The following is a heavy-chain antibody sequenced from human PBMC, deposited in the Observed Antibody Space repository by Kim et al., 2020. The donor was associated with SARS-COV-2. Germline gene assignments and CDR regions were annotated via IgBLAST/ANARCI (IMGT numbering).Heavy chain of an antibody. D-gene: IGHD5-18*01. CDR2: IHANSFKK. Sequence: GGSLRLSCAASGFIFDDYAMHWFRRLPGKGLEWVSSIHANSFKKGHADSVKGRFSISRDNAKNSLSLQMTSLRTEDTAVYYCAKGVGTFYDSNAFPDYWGQGTLVTVSS. CDR3: AKGVGTFYDSNAFPDY. V-gene: IGHV3-9*01. J-gene: IGHJ4*02. CDR1: GFIFDDYA.